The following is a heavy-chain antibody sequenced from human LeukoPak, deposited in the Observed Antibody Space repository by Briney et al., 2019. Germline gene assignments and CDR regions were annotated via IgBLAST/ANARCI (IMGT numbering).Heavy chain of an antibody. V-gene: IGHV3-11*04. J-gene: IGHJ3*02. CDR1: GFTFSDYY. Sequence: PGGSLRLSCAASGFTFSDYYMSWIRQAPGKGLEWVSYTSSSSSTIYYTDSEKGRFTISRDNAKNSLYLQMNSLRAEDTAVYYCARFRQALNAFDIWGQGTMVTVSS. CDR2: TSSSSSTI. CDR3: ARFRQALNAFDI.